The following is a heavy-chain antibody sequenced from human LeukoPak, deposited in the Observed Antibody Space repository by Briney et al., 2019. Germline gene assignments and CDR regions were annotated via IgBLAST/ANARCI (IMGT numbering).Heavy chain of an antibody. V-gene: IGHV3-30*18. CDR2: ISYEGGTQ. D-gene: IGHD3-16*01. CDR1: GVTLSPYG. Sequence: GGSLRLSCAASGVTLSPYGMHWVRQAPGKGLEWVAVISYEGGTQHYADSVKGRFIISRDNPRNTLYLQMNIQSAEDTAVYYCAKEGAPQVSTWYDLWGQGTQVIVSS. J-gene: IGHJ5*02. CDR3: AKEGAPQVSTWYDL.